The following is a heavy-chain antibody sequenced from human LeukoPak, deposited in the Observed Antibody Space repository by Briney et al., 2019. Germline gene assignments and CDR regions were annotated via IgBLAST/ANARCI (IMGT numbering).Heavy chain of an antibody. CDR3: AKVKLAGSYRPTRYFDY. J-gene: IGHJ4*02. Sequence: QSGGSLRLSCAASGFTFSSYGMSWVRQAPGKGLEWVSAISGSGGSTYYADSVKGRFTISRDNSKNTLYLQMNSLRAEDTAVYYCAKVKLAGSYRPTRYFDYWGQGTLVTVSS. V-gene: IGHV3-23*01. CDR2: ISGSGGST. D-gene: IGHD3-16*02. CDR1: GFTFSSYG.